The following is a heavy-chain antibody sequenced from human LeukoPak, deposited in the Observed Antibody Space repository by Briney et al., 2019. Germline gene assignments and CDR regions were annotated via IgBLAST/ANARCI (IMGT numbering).Heavy chain of an antibody. J-gene: IGHJ4*02. CDR3: AAPGASGFVGNFWSGPLDF. CDR1: GYTSTSHY. CDR2: INPSAGST. Sequence: GASVKVSCRASGYTSTSHYIHWVRQAPGQGLEWMGIINPSAGSTSYPQKFQGRITMTRDTSTSTVYMELSSLRSEDTAVYYCAAPGASGFVGNFWSGPLDFWGQGTLVTVSS. D-gene: IGHD3-3*01. V-gene: IGHV1-46*01.